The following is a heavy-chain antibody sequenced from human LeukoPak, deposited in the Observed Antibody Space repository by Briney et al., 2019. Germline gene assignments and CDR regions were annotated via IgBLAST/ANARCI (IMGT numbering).Heavy chain of an antibody. CDR1: GFSFSSSW. CDR3: ARIRPSVVAAAGGWFDP. V-gene: IGHV4-34*01. J-gene: IGHJ5*02. Sequence: GSLRLSCVASGFSFSSSWMNWVRQPPGKGLEWIGEINHSGSTNYNPSLKSRVTISVDTSKNQFSLKLSSVTAADTAVYYCARIRPSVVAAAGGWFDPWGQGTLVTVSS. D-gene: IGHD6-13*01. CDR2: INHSGST.